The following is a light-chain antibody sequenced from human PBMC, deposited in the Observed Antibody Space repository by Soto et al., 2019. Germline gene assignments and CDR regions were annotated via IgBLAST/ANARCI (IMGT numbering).Light chain of an antibody. J-gene: IGKJ5*01. V-gene: IGKV3-20*01. Sequence: EIVLTQSPGTLSLSPGERATLSCRASQSVSSSYSAWYRQKPGQAPRLLIYGASSRATGIPDRFSGSGSGTDFTLTISRLEPEDFAVYYCQQYGSSQITFGQGTRLEIK. CDR2: GAS. CDR3: QQYGSSQIT. CDR1: QSVSSSY.